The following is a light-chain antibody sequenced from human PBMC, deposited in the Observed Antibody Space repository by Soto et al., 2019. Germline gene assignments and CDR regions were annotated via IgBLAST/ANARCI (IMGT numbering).Light chain of an antibody. CDR2: EVT. Sequence: QSALTQPASVSGSPGQSITISCTGTSSDVGGYNYVCWYQQHPGKAPKLMIYEVTNRPSGISDRFSASKSGNTASLTISGLQAEDEADYYCNSYTTSSTLVFGGGTKLTVL. V-gene: IGLV2-14*01. J-gene: IGLJ2*01. CDR1: SSDVGGYNY. CDR3: NSYTTSSTLV.